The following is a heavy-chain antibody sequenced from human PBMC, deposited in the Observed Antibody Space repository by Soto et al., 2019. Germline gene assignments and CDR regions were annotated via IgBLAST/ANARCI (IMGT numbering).Heavy chain of an antibody. D-gene: IGHD6-6*01. CDR1: GFSFNTYG. V-gene: IGHV3-30*18. J-gene: IGHJ4*02. CDR2: ISYNGDKT. CDR3: EKDRIRGTSYFDY. Sequence: QVQLLESGGGVVQPGRSLRLSCAASGFSFNTYGMHWVRQAPGKGLEWLAVISYNGDKTFYADSVKGRFTISRDNSQSTLYLQMNSLIPEDTAVYYCEKDRIRGTSYFDYWGQGTLVTVSS.